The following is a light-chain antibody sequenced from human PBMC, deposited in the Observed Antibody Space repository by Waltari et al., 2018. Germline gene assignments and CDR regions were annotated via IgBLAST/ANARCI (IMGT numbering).Light chain of an antibody. CDR1: QSISSW. J-gene: IGKJ2*01. CDR2: DAS. V-gene: IGKV1-5*01. Sequence: DIQMTQSPSTLSASVGDRVPIPCRASQSISSWLAWYHQKPGKAPKLLIYDASSLESGVPSRFSGSGSGTEFTLTISSLQPDDFATYYCQQYNSYWYTFGQGTKLEIK. CDR3: QQYNSYWYT.